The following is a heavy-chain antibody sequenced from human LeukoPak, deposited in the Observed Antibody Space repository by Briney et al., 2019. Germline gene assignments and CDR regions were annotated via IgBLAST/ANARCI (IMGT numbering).Heavy chain of an antibody. CDR2: INHSGST. CDR1: GGSISSGPYY. D-gene: IGHD3-10*01. V-gene: IGHV4-39*07. J-gene: IGHJ4*02. Sequence: SETLSLTCTVSGGSISSGPYYWGWIRQPPGKGLEWIGEINHSGSTNYNPSLKSRVTTSVDTSKNQFSLKLRSVTAADTAVYYCAREMVRRGADYWGQGTLVTVSS. CDR3: AREMVRRGADY.